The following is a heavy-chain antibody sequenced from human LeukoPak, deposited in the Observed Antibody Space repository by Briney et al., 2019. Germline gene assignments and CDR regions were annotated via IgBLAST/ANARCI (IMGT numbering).Heavy chain of an antibody. CDR2: INTDTGNP. V-gene: IGHV7-4-1*02. J-gene: IGHJ4*02. CDR1: GYTFTTYA. Sequence: GASVKVSCKASGYTFTTYALNWVRQAPGQGLEWMGWINTDTGNPTYAQGFTGRLVFSLDTSVSTAYLQISSLKAEDTAVYYCARVRSGGYCSSGSCYLGYWGQGTLVTVSS. CDR3: ARVRSGGYCSSGSCYLGY. D-gene: IGHD2-15*01.